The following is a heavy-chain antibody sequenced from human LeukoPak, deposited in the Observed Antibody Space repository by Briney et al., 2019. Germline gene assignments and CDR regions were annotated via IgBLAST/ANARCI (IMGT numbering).Heavy chain of an antibody. D-gene: IGHD6-13*01. CDR2: ISSSSSYI. CDR1: AFTISSYS. J-gene: IGHJ4*02. Sequence: GGSLRLSCAASAFTISSYSMNWVRQAPGKGLEWDSSISSSSSYIYYADSVKGRFTISRDNAKNSLYLQMNSLRAEDTAVYYCARDGKSSSWYDYWGQGTLVTVSS. V-gene: IGHV3-21*01. CDR3: ARDGKSSSWYDY.